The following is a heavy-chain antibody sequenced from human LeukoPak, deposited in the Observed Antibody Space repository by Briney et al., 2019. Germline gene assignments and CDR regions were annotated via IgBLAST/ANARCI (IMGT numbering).Heavy chain of an antibody. Sequence: PGGSLRLSCSASGFTFSSYVMHWVRQAPGKGLEYVSAISSNGDSAYYADSVKGRFIISRDNSKNTLYLQMSSLRTEDTAVYYCVKVKGIVVAGTGFDYWGQGTLVTVSS. J-gene: IGHJ4*02. CDR1: GFTFSSYV. D-gene: IGHD6-19*01. V-gene: IGHV3-64D*06. CDR2: ISSNGDSA. CDR3: VKVKGIVVAGTGFDY.